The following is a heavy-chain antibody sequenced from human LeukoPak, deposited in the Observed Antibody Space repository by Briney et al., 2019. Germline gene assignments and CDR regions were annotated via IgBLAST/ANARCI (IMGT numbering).Heavy chain of an antibody. CDR3: RGATTTTHYYYMDV. J-gene: IGHJ6*03. D-gene: IGHD4-11*01. CDR2: INWKGGST. Sequence: GGSLRLSCAASGFTFDDYGMSWVRQAPGKGREWVSGINWKGGSTGYGDSVKGRFTISRDNDENPMSLQVTSLRAEDTALYYCRGATTTTHYYYMDVWGKGTTVTVSS. CDR1: GFTFDDYG. V-gene: IGHV3-20*04.